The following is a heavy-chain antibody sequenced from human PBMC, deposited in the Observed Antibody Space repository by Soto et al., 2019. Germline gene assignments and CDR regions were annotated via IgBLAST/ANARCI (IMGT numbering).Heavy chain of an antibody. Sequence: PSETLSLTCTVSGGSIGGFYWSWIRQPPGKGLEWIGYIHYSGSTNYSPSLNSRVTISSDPSKNQVFLKLDSVTAADAAVYYCARHPYYYYTDVWGIWTTVTASS. V-gene: IGHV4-59*08. CDR3: ARHPYYYYTDV. CDR2: IHYSGST. J-gene: IGHJ6*03. CDR1: GGSIGGFY.